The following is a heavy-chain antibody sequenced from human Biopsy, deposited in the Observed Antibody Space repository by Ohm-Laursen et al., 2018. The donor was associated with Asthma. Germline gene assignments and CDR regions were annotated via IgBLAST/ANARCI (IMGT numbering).Heavy chain of an antibody. V-gene: IGHV4-30-2*01. J-gene: IGHJ1*01. CDR1: GGSISSGGY. CDR2: ISHSGST. D-gene: IGHD4-23*01. Sequence: SQTLSLTWAVSGGSISSGGYWTWIRQPPGKGLEWNGYISHSGSTYFNPSLKSRVTISLDRTKSQFSLKLSSVTAADTAVYYCARGVVYGGDSYAEYFQHWGQGTLVTVSS. CDR3: ARGVVYGGDSYAEYFQH.